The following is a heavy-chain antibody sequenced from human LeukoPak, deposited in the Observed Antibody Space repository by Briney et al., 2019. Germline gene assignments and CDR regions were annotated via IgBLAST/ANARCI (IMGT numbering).Heavy chain of an antibody. CDR3: ARDRNSGSYYVY. D-gene: IGHD1-26*01. CDR2: ITYGSDTI. Sequence: GGSLRLSCVASGFYFGGHAMHWLRQAPGKGLEWVAYITYGSDTIFYADSVKGRFTVSRDNAKNSLYLQMDSLRAEDTAVYYCARDRNSGSYYVYWGQGTLVTVSS. V-gene: IGHV3-48*04. J-gene: IGHJ4*02. CDR1: GFYFGGHA.